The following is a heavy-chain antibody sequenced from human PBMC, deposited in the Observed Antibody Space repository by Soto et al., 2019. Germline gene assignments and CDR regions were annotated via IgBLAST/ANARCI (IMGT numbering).Heavy chain of an antibody. CDR2: ISWNGGSI. Sequence: EVQLVESGGGLVQPGRSLRLSCAASGFTFDDHAMHWVRQAPGKGLEWVSGISWNGGSIGYADSVKGRFTISRDNAKNSLYLQMNSLRAEDTAVYYCAKDVSSGWYERYDYWGQGTLVTVSS. D-gene: IGHD6-19*01. J-gene: IGHJ4*02. CDR1: GFTFDDHA. CDR3: AKDVSSGWYERYDY. V-gene: IGHV3-9*01.